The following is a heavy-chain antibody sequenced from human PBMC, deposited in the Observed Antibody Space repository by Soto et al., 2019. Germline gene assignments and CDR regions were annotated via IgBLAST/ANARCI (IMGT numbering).Heavy chain of an antibody. D-gene: IGHD6-13*01. J-gene: IGHJ5*02. Sequence: QVQLQESGPGLVKPSGTLSLTCAVSSGSISSSNWWSWVRQPPGKGLEWLGEIYHSGSTNYNPSLRSRVTLSVDKSKNQFSLKLSSVTAADTAVYYCARDRDSSWYFDPWGQGTLVTVSS. V-gene: IGHV4-4*02. CDR1: SGSISSSNW. CDR2: IYHSGST. CDR3: ARDRDSSWYFDP.